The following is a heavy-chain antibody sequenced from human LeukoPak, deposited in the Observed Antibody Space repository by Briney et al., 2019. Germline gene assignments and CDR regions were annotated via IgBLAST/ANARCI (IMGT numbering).Heavy chain of an antibody. CDR2: IWYNGSKK. D-gene: IGHD6-6*01. Sequence: GRSLRLSCAASRFTFSDHGMHWVRQAPGKGLEWVAIIWYNGSKKYYAESVKGRFTISRDNSKNTPYLQMNSLRADDTAVYYCAKGTAALRYYAMDVWGQGTTVTVSS. J-gene: IGHJ6*02. V-gene: IGHV3-33*06. CDR3: AKGTAALRYYAMDV. CDR1: RFTFSDHG.